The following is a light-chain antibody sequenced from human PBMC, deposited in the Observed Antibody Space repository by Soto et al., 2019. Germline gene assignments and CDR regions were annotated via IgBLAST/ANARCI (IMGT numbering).Light chain of an antibody. CDR1: QSVNSDY. V-gene: IGKV3-20*01. CDR2: GVS. J-gene: IGKJ2*02. Sequence: EIVLTQSPGTLSLSPGERATLSYRASQSVNSDYLAWYQQKRGQAPRLLIYGVSSRTTDIPDRFSGSGFGTDFTLTITRLEPEDFAVYFCHQYASSPRTFGQGTKLEIK. CDR3: HQYASSPRT.